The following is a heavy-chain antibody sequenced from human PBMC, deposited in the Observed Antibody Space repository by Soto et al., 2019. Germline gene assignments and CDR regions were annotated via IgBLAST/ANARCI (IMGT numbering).Heavy chain of an antibody. CDR1: GYTFTAYW. J-gene: IGHJ5*02. V-gene: IGHV5-10-1*03. D-gene: IGHD2-15*01. CDR3: ASRGAAHPPYTWFDT. CDR2: IDPSDSYN. Sequence: VQLVQSEAEVKEPGESLRISCRASGYTFTAYWISWERQVPGKGLEWLGRIDPSDSYNNYSPPLRGHVTISVDKSMTTVYLQLRTPSTPDSGMYYCASRGAAHPPYTWFDTWVQATLVTVSS.